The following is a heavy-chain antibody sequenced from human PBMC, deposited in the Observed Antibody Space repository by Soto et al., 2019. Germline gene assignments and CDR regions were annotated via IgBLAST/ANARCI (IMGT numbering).Heavy chain of an antibody. CDR1: GGSFSGYY. CDR2: INHSGKT. J-gene: IGHJ4*02. Sequence: NPSETLSLTCAVYGGSFSGYYWSWIRQPPGKGLEWIAEINHSGKTNYNPSLKSRPTISIEPSDNQFSLKLTSVTAADTAMYCCASGHDANKVRYWGQGTLVTVSS. CDR3: ASGHDANKVRY. D-gene: IGHD1-1*01. V-gene: IGHV4-34*09.